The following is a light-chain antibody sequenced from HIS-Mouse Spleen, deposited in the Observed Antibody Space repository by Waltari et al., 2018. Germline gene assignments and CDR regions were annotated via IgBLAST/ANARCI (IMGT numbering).Light chain of an antibody. CDR1: SSDVGGYNY. CDR2: EVS. CDR3: SSYAGSNSVV. J-gene: IGLJ2*01. V-gene: IGLV2-8*01. Sequence: QSALTQPPSASGSPGQSVTISCTGTSSDVGGYNYVSWYQQHPGKAPKLMIYEVSTRTSGVPDRFSGSNSGTTASLTVSGLQAEDEADYYCSSYAGSNSVVFGGGTKLTVL.